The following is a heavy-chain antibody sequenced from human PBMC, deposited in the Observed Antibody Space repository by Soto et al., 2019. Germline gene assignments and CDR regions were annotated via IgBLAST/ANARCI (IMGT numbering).Heavy chain of an antibody. Sequence: PSEALSLTCTVSNYSISSAHYWGWIRQSPGKGPEWIASIYHGGNPFYNPSLKSRITISIDWYNNQLSLKLRSVTAADTAVYYCVRAHVKVVDGSTFDFWGHGTLVTVSS. V-gene: IGHV4-38-2*02. D-gene: IGHD2-8*02. CDR2: IYHGGNP. CDR1: NYSISSAHY. J-gene: IGHJ4*01. CDR3: VRAHVKVVDGSTFDF.